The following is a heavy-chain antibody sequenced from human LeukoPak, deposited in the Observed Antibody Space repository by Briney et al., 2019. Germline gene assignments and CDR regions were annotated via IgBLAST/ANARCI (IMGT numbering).Heavy chain of an antibody. CDR2: ISWSSGSI. V-gene: IGHV3-9*01. CDR1: GFTFDDYA. CDR3: AKDSLLYYDSSGQYDY. Sequence: GRSLRLSCAASGFTFDDYAMHWVRQAPGKGLEWVSGISWSSGSIGYADSVKGRFTISRDNAKNSLYLQMNSLRAEDTALYYCAKDSLLYYDSSGQYDYWGQGTLVTVSS. D-gene: IGHD3-22*01. J-gene: IGHJ4*02.